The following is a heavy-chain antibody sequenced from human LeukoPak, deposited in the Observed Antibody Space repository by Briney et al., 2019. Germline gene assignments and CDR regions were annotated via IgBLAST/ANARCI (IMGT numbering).Heavy chain of an antibody. CDR3: AKDPTTVTTGWYFDL. J-gene: IGHJ2*01. V-gene: IGHV3-23*01. Sequence: GGSLRLSXAASGFTFNSYAMSWVRQTPGKGLEWVSAISGSGGSTYYADSVKGRFTISRDNSKNTLNLQMNSLRAEDTAVYYCAKDPTTVTTGWYFDLWGRGTLVTVSS. CDR1: GFTFNSYA. CDR2: ISGSGGST. D-gene: IGHD4-17*01.